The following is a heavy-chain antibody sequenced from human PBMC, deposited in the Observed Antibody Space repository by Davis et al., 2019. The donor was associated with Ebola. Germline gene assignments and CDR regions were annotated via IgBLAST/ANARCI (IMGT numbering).Heavy chain of an antibody. CDR2: INLSGGT. D-gene: IGHD3-22*01. J-gene: IGHJ4*02. V-gene: IGHV4-34*01. Sequence: MPSETLSLTCAVYGGSFSNYYWSWIRQPPGKGLEWIGEINLSGGTNYNPSLKSRVTMSLDTSKNQFFLKLSSVTGADTAVYFCASFTTYYYDGTTYYSPNYFDYWGQGTLVTVSS. CDR1: GGSFSNYY. CDR3: ASFTTYYYDGTTYYSPNYFDY.